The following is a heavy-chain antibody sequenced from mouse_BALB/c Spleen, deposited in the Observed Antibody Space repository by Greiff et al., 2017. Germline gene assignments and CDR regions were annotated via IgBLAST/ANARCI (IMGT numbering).Heavy chain of an antibody. D-gene: IGHD2-10*02. Sequence: VQGVESGPGLVAPSQSLSITCTVSGFSFTSYGVSWVRQPPGKGLEWLGVIWGDGSTNYHSALISRLSISKDNSKSQVFLKLNSLQTDDTATYYCAKGEYGNYVGAMDYGGQGTSVTVSS. CDR2: IWGDGST. CDR3: AKGEYGNYVGAMDY. V-gene: IGHV2-3*01. CDR1: GFSFTSYG. J-gene: IGHJ4*01.